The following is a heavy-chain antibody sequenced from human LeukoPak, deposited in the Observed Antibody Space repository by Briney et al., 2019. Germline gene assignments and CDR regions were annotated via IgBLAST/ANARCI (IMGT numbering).Heavy chain of an antibody. CDR3: ARDYQGGHYYYYMDV. J-gene: IGHJ6*03. Sequence: ASVKVSCKASGYTFTGYYMHWVRQAPGQGPEWMGWINPNSGGTNYAQKFQGRVTMTRDTSISTAYMELSRLRSDDTAVYYCARDYQGGHYYYYMDVWGKGTTVTVSS. CDR2: INPNSGGT. CDR1: GYTFTGYY. D-gene: IGHD2-2*01. V-gene: IGHV1-2*02.